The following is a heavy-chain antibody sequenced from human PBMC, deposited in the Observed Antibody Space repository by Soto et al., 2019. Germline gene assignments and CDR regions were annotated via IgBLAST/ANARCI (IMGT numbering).Heavy chain of an antibody. J-gene: IGHJ4*02. CDR3: ARRGAGYNYDY. CDR1: VYSFPGFW. D-gene: IGHD5-12*01. V-gene: IGHV5-51*01. Sequence: PGESLKISCGASVYSFPGFWIGWVRQMPGKGLEWMGIIFPADSETRYSPSFQGQVTISADKSISTAYLEWSSLKASDTAMYYCARRGAGYNYDYWGQGTLVTVSS. CDR2: IFPADSET.